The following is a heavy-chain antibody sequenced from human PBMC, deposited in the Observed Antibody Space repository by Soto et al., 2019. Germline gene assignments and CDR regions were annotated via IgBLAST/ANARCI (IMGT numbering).Heavy chain of an antibody. CDR2: IYYSGST. V-gene: IGHV4-39*01. CDR1: GGSISSSSYY. Sequence: SETLSLTCTVSGGSISSSSYYWGWIRQPPGKGLEWIGSIYYSGSTYYNPSLKSRVTISVDTSKNQFSLKLSSVTAADTAVYYCARQRYYDILTGYLHAFDIWGQGTMVTVSS. J-gene: IGHJ3*02. D-gene: IGHD3-9*01. CDR3: ARQRYYDILTGYLHAFDI.